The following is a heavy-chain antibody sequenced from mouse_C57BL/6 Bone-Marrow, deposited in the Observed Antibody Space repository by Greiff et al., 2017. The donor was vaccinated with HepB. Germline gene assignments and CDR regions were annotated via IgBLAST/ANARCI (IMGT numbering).Heavy chain of an antibody. D-gene: IGHD1-1*01. Sequence: DVKLQESGPGLVKPSQSLSLTCSVTGYSITSCYFWYWLRPFRGTKLDWMGYISYDGSNNYNPSLKNRISITRDTSKNQFFLKLNTVTTEDTATFYCARAIITTVVATPDYWGQGTTLTVSS. CDR3: ARAIITTVVATPDY. CDR2: ISYDGSN. V-gene: IGHV3-6*01. CDR1: GYSITSCYF. J-gene: IGHJ2*01.